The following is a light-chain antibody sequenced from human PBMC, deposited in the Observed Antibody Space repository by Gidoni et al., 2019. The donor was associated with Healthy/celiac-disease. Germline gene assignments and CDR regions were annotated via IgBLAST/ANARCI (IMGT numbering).Light chain of an antibody. CDR1: QSVLYSSNNKNY. J-gene: IGKJ1*01. V-gene: IGKV4-1*01. CDR3: QQYYRTPST. CDR2: WAS. Sequence: DIVMTQSPDSLAVSLGERATINCKSSQSVLYSSNNKNYLAWYQQKPGQPPKLLIYWASTRESGVPDRFSGSGSGTDFTLTISSLQAEDVAVYCCQQYYRTPSTFXQXTKVEIK.